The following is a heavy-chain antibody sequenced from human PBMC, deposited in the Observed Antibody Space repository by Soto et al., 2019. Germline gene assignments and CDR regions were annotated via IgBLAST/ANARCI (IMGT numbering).Heavy chain of an antibody. Sequence: ASVKVSCKASGYTFTRYYMHWVRQAPGQGLEWMGIINPSGGSTSYAQKFQGRVTMTRDTSTSTVYMELSSLRSEDTAVYYCARDLYDSSGPGPFDIWGQGTMVTVSS. CDR3: ARDLYDSSGPGPFDI. D-gene: IGHD3-22*01. CDR1: GYTFTRYY. CDR2: INPSGGST. V-gene: IGHV1-46*01. J-gene: IGHJ3*02.